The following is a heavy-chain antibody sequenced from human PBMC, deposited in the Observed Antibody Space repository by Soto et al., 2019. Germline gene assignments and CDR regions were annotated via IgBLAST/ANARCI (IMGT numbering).Heavy chain of an antibody. Sequence: GGSLRLSCAVSGFTFGDSYMSWIRQAPGKGLEWLSYISPGSRYPAYADSVKGRFTISRDNAKRSLYLQMMSLTAEDTTIYYCVRGGGGGLFDPWGQGTMVTVSS. CDR2: ISPGSRYP. J-gene: IGHJ5*02. CDR1: GFTFGDSY. CDR3: VRGGGGGLFDP. D-gene: IGHD2-15*01. V-gene: IGHV3-11*06.